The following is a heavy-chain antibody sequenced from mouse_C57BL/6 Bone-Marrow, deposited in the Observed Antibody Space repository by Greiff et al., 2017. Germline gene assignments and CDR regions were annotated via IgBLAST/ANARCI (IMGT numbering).Heavy chain of an antibody. CDR1: GISFTTGNYR. D-gene: IGHD2-1*01. CDR3: ARDEGNYAYAMDY. Sequence: EVQGVESGPGLVKPSQTVFLTCTVTGISFTTGNYRWSWIRPFPGIKLEWIGYICYSGTITNNPSPTSRTTNTSDTPKNQFFLEINSLTAEDTATYYCARDEGNYAYAMDYWGQGTSVTVSA. CDR2: ICYSGTI. V-gene: IGHV3-5*01. J-gene: IGHJ4*01.